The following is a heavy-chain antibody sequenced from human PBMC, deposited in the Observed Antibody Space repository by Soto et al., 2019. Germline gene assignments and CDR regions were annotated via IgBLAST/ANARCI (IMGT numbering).Heavy chain of an antibody. CDR2: INPNSGDT. V-gene: IGHV1-2*02. D-gene: IGHD3-3*01. CDR3: AKSGAYYDFWSGSYYFDY. Sequence: ASVKVSCKASGYTFTGYYVHWVRQAPGQGLEWMGWINPNSGDTYLAQRFQGRVTMNRDTSIGTAYMELRGLTSEDTALYYCAKSGAYYDFWSGSYYFDYWGQGTLVTVSS. CDR1: GYTFTGYY. J-gene: IGHJ4*02.